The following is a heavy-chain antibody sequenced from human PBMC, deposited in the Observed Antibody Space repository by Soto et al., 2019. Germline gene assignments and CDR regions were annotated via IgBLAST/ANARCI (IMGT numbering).Heavy chain of an antibody. V-gene: IGHV1-46*01. CDR1: VYTFTSNN. CDR2: INPSGGST. D-gene: IGHD3-22*01. Sequence: AAGQDGYNVSVYTFTSNNIHWVRQAPGQGLEWMGIINPSGGSTSYAQKFQGRVTMTRDTSTSTVYMELSSLRSEDTAVYYCARLSPYYYDSSGYLDSWGQGTPVTVSS. CDR3: ARLSPYYYDSSGYLDS. J-gene: IGHJ4*02.